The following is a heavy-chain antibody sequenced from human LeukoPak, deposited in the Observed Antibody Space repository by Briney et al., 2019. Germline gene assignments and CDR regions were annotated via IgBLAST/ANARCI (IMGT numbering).Heavy chain of an antibody. CDR1: GGSFSGYY. CDR2: INHSGST. J-gene: IGHJ5*02. D-gene: IGHD3-22*01. CDR3: ARGGADYDSSGYYEANWFDP. Sequence: SETLSLTCAVYGGSFSGYYWSWIRQPPGKGLGWIGEINHSGSTNYNPSLKSRVTISVDTSTNQFSLKLSSVTAADTAVYYCARGGADYDSSGYYEANWFDPWGQGTLVTVSS. V-gene: IGHV4-34*01.